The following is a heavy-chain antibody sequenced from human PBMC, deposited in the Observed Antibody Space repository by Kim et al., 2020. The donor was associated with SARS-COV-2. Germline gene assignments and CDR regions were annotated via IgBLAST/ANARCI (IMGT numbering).Heavy chain of an antibody. CDR3: ARENCSSTSCLEDAFDI. V-gene: IGHV4-39*02. Sequence: SETLSLTCTVSGGSISSSSYYWGWIRQPPGKGLEWIGSIYYSGSTYYNPSLKSRVTISVDTSKNQFSLKLSSVTAADTAVYYSARENCSSTSCLEDAFDIWGQGTMVTVSS. J-gene: IGHJ3*02. CDR1: GGSISSSSYY. CDR2: IYYSGST. D-gene: IGHD2-2*01.